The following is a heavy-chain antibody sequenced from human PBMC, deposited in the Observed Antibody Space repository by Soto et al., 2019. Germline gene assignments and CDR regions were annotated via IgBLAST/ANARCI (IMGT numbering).Heavy chain of an antibody. Sequence: EVQLLESGGGLVQPGGSLRLSCAASGFTFSVFAMSWVRQAPGKGLELVSTISGRGENTYYADSVKGRFTISRDNSKNTLNLQMNSLRGEDTAVYYCAKDRGTGDYGVNAVDIWGRGTMVTVAS. V-gene: IGHV3-23*01. CDR2: ISGRGENT. CDR3: AKDRGTGDYGVNAVDI. CDR1: GFTFSVFA. D-gene: IGHD7-27*01. J-gene: IGHJ3*02.